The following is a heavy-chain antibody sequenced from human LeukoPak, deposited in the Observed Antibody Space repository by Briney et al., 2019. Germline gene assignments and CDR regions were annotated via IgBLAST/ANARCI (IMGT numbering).Heavy chain of an antibody. J-gene: IGHJ4*02. V-gene: IGHV1-69*05. CDR1: GDTFSNYD. CDR3: ALSAEKQLVYFDF. CDR2: ITPVFDTA. Sequence: APVKVSCKASGDTFSNYDVTWVRQAPGQGLEWMGRITPVFDTAKYAQNFQGRVTMTTDESSSTAYMELYSLRSEDTAVYYCALSAEKQLVYFDFWGQGTLVTVSS. D-gene: IGHD6-13*01.